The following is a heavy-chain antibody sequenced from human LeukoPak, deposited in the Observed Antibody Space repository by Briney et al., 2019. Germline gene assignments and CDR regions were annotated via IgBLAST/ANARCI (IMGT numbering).Heavy chain of an antibody. CDR1: GFTFSSYW. CDR2: INSDGSII. V-gene: IGHV3-74*01. Sequence: GGSLRLSCAASGFTFSSYWMHWVRQVPGKGLVWVSRINSDGSIISYADSVKGRFTISRDNAKNTLYLQMNSLRAEDTAVYYCARDESPITMVRGFDSWGQGTLVTVSS. J-gene: IGHJ4*02. CDR3: ARDESPITMVRGFDS. D-gene: IGHD3-10*01.